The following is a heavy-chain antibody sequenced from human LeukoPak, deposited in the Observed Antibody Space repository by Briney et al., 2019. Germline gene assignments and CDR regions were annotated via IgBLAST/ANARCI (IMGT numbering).Heavy chain of an antibody. Sequence: GGSLRLSCAASGFTFGRHAMNWVPQTPVKGLEWVSVISGSGGSTYYADSVKGRFTISRDNSKNTLYLQMKSLRAEDTAIYYCAKGNCSSTTCWDWFDPWGQGTLVTVSS. CDR1: GFTFGRHA. CDR3: AKGNCSSTTCWDWFDP. J-gene: IGHJ5*02. V-gene: IGHV3-23*01. D-gene: IGHD2-2*01. CDR2: ISGSGGST.